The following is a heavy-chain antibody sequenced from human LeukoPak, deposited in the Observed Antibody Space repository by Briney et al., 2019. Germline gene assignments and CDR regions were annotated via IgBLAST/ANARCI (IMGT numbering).Heavy chain of an antibody. J-gene: IGHJ6*02. D-gene: IGHD2-15*01. CDR1: GGSISSGGYY. CDR2: IYYSGST. Sequence: SATLSLTCSVSGGSISSGGYYWSWIRQHPGKGLEWLGYIYYSGSTYYNPSLRSRLTISLQTSKNQFSLKLSSVTAADTAVYYCARTCSGGSCSGYYYYYGMDVWGQGTTVTVSS. V-gene: IGHV4-31*03. CDR3: ARTCSGGSCSGYYYYYGMDV.